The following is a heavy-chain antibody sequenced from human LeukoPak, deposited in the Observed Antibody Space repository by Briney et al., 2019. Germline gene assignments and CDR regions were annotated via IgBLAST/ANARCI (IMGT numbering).Heavy chain of an antibody. J-gene: IGHJ4*02. CDR1: GFSLSTSGVG. Sequence: SGPTLVKPTQTLTLTCTFSGFSLSTSGVGVGWIRQPPGKALEWLALIYWDDDKSNSPSLKSRLTITQDTTKNQVVLTMTNMNPVDTAVYFCARGQWGKDYNCDFWGEGTLVTVS. CDR2: IYWDDDK. CDR3: ARGQWGKDYNCDF. D-gene: IGHD6-19*01. V-gene: IGHV2-5*02.